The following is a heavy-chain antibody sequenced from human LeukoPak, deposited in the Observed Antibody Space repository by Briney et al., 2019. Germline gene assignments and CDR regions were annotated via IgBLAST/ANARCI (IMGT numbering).Heavy chain of an antibody. J-gene: IGHJ4*02. CDR1: GFTFSSYW. Sequence: GGSLRLSCAASGFTFSSYWMHWVRQAPGKGLVWVSRINSDGSSTSYADSVKGRFTTSRDNAKNTLYLQMNSLRAEDTAVYYCAGSNSYGYIRDDYWGQGTLVTVSS. CDR2: INSDGSST. D-gene: IGHD5-18*01. CDR3: AGSNSYGYIRDDY. V-gene: IGHV3-74*01.